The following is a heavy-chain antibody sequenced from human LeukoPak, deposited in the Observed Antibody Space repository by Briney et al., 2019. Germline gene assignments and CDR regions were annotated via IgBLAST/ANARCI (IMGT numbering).Heavy chain of an antibody. CDR1: GYTFTSNY. J-gene: IGHJ4*02. Sequence: ASVKVSCKAFGYTFTSNYMHWVRQAPGQGPEWMGVISPSGGSTTYAQKFQGRVTLTRDMSTSTDYLELSSLRSEDTAVYYCARERRAWGEDFWGQGTLVTVSS. D-gene: IGHD3-16*01. CDR2: ISPSGGST. CDR3: ARERRAWGEDF. V-gene: IGHV1-46*01.